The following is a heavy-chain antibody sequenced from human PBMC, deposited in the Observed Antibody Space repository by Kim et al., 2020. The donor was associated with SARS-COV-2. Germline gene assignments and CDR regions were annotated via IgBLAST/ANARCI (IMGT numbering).Heavy chain of an antibody. CDR3: ARHWASIPYSSSPYYYYYYGMDV. CDR2: IYPGDSDT. CDR1: GYSFTSYW. V-gene: IGHV5-51*01. J-gene: IGHJ6*02. D-gene: IGHD6-6*01. Sequence: GESLKISCKGSGYSFTSYWIGWVRQMPGKGLEWMGIIYPGDSDTRYSPSFQGQVTISADKSISTAYLQWSSLKASDTAMYYCARHWASIPYSSSPYYYYYYGMDVWGQGTTVTVSS.